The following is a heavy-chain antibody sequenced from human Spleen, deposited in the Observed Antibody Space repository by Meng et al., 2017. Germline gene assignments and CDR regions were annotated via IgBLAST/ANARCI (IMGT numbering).Heavy chain of an antibody. V-gene: IGHV4-59*01. CDR3: ARGGLRHSSDWYGVWFDP. Sequence: SETLSLTCTVSGDSISSYYWNWIRQPPGKGLEWIGYIYYSGSTNYNPSLKSRVTISVDTSKNHFSLKLSSVTAADTAVYYCARGGLRHSSDWYGVWFDPWGQGTLVTVSS. CDR1: GDSISSYY. D-gene: IGHD6-19*01. CDR2: IYYSGST. J-gene: IGHJ5*02.